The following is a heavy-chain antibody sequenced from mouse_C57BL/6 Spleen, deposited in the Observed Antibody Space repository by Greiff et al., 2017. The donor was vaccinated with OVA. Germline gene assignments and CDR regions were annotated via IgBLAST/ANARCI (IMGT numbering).Heavy chain of an antibody. CDR2: INPNYGTT. D-gene: IGHD1-1*01. Sequence: EVKLMESGPELVKPGASVKISCKASGYSFTDYNMNWVKQSNGKSLEWIGVINPNYGTTSYNQKFKGKATLTVDPSSSTAYMQLNSLTSEDSAVYYCARLDYYGVYYFDYWGQGTTLTVSS. J-gene: IGHJ2*01. V-gene: IGHV1-39*01. CDR3: ARLDYYGVYYFDY. CDR1: GYSFTDYN.